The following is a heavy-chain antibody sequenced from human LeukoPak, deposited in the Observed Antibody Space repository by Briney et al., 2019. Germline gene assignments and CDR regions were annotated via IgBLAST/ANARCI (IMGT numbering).Heavy chain of an antibody. CDR3: ARVVYGSGSYFNYNWFDP. Sequence: ASVKVSCKASGYTFTSYDINWVRQATGQGLEWMAWMNPNSGNTGYAQKFQGRVTMTRNTSISTAYMELSSLRSEDTAVYYCARVVYGSGSYFNYNWFDPWGQGTLVTVSS. V-gene: IGHV1-8*01. CDR1: GYTFTSYD. D-gene: IGHD3-10*01. J-gene: IGHJ5*02. CDR2: MNPNSGNT.